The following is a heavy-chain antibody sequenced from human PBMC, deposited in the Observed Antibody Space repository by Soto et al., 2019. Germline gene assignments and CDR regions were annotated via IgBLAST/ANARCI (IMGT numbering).Heavy chain of an antibody. J-gene: IGHJ4*02. V-gene: IGHV4-30-2*01. CDR2: IYHNGAT. D-gene: IGHD3-3*01. CDR3: ARVHHFGVIED. Sequence: LSLTCAVSGGSINSGGYSWSWIRLPLGKGLEWIGYIYHNGATQYNPSLKSRVTISVERSKNQFSLKLSSVTAADTAVYYCARVHHFGVIEDWGPGTLVTVSS. CDR1: GGSINSGGYS.